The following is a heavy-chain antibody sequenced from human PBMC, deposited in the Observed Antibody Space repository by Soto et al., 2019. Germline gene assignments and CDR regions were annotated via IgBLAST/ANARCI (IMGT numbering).Heavy chain of an antibody. V-gene: IGHV3-21*06. CDR3: ARESEDLTSNFDY. CDR1: GFTFTRYS. Sequence: GGSLRLSCAASGFTFTRYSMNWVRQAPGKGLEWVSSISSTTNYIYYGDSMKGRFTISRDNTKNSLHLEMNSLRAEDTAVYYFARESEDLTSNFDYWGQGTLVTVSS. CDR2: ISSTTNYI. J-gene: IGHJ4*02.